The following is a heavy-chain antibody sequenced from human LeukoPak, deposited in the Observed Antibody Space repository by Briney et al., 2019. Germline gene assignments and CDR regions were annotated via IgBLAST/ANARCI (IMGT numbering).Heavy chain of an antibody. J-gene: IGHJ4*02. CDR1: GGSISSSSYY. D-gene: IGHD3-10*01. Sequence: SETLSLTCTVSGGSISSSSYYWGWIRQPPGKGLEWIGSIYYSGSTNYNPSLKSRVTMSVDRSKNQFSLKLSSVTAADTAVYYCARDGFYYGSGSSIDYWGQGTLVTVSS. V-gene: IGHV4-39*07. CDR3: ARDGFYYGSGSSIDY. CDR2: IYYSGST.